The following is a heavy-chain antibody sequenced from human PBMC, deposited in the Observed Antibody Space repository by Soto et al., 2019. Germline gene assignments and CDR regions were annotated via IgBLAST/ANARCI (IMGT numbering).Heavy chain of an antibody. J-gene: IGHJ6*02. CDR2: IIPIFGTS. V-gene: IGHV1-69*06. Sequence: QVQLLQSGAEAKKPGSSVTVSCKVSGDTFRSYGISWVRQAPGQGLEWMGGIIPIFGTSHYAQKFQGRVTMTADKSTNTAYMELNSLRFEDTAVYYCTRDPGSATAMRRYKYGMDVWGQGNTITVSS. CDR3: TRDPGSATAMRRYKYGMDV. D-gene: IGHD2-2*01. CDR1: GDTFRSYG.